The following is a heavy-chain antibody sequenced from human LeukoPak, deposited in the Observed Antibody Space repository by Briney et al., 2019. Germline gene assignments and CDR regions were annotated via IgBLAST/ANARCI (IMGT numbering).Heavy chain of an antibody. J-gene: IGHJ5*02. CDR2: ISYDGSNK. CDR1: GFTFSSYG. Sequence: GGSLRLSCAASGFTFSSYGMHWVRQAPCKGLEWVAVISYDGSNKYYADSVKGRFTISRDNSKNTLYLQMNSLRAEDTAVYYCARDRGSGYYTNWFDPWGQGTLVTVTS. CDR3: ARDRGSGYYTNWFDP. V-gene: IGHV3-30*03. D-gene: IGHD3-3*01.